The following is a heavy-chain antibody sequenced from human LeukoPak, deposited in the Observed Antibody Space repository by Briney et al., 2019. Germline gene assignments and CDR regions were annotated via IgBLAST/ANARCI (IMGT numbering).Heavy chain of an antibody. V-gene: IGHV4-59*01. D-gene: IGHD4-23*01. CDR3: ARGARWNDY. CDR1: GGSISSYY. J-gene: IGHJ4*02. CDR2: IYYTGSI. Sequence: SETLSLTCSVSGGSISSYYWSWIRQPPGEGPEWIGYIYYTGSINYNPSLKSRVTISVDTSKNQFSLKLSSVTAADTAVYYCARGARWNDYWGQGTLVTVSS.